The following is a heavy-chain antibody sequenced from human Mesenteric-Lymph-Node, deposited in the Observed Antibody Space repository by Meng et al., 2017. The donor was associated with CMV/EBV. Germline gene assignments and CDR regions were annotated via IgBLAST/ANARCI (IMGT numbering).Heavy chain of an antibody. CDR2: INHSGST. D-gene: IGHD4/OR15-4a*01. V-gene: IGHV4-34*01. CDR1: GGSFSGYY. J-gene: IGHJ6*02. Sequence: SETLSLTCAVYGGSFSGYYWSWIRQPPGKGLEWIGEINHSGSTNYNPSLKSRVTISVDTSKNQFSLKLSSVTAADTAVYYCARAGDYRGYFYAMDVWDQGTSVIVSS. CDR3: ARAGDYRGYFYAMDV.